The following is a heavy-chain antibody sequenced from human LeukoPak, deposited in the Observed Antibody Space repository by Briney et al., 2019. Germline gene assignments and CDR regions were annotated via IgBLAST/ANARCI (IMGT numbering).Heavy chain of an antibody. CDR1: GFTFDNYA. J-gene: IGHJ6*03. D-gene: IGHD5-18*01. V-gene: IGHV3-20*04. CDR3: ARGSVQLWLRDTFYYMEV. Sequence: GGSLRLSCAASGFTFDNYALNWVRQAPGRGLEWVSGINRTGRITENAASVKDGSTISKQNNKNSLYIDMKNLDAEAAALYLCARGSVQLWLRDTFYYMEVWGEGTPVTASS. CDR2: INRTGRIT.